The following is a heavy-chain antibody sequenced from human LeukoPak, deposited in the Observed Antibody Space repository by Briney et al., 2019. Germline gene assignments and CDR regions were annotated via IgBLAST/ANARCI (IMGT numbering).Heavy chain of an antibody. V-gene: IGHV3-9*01. CDR2: ISWNSGSI. CDR1: GFTFDDYA. Sequence: GGSLRLSCAASGFTFDDYAMHWVRQAPGKGLEWVSGISWNSGSIGYADSVKGRFTIFRDNAKNSLYLQMSSLRAEDTALYYCARQYYYGSGSYANDYWGQGTLVTVSS. D-gene: IGHD3-10*01. CDR3: ARQYYYGSGSYANDY. J-gene: IGHJ4*02.